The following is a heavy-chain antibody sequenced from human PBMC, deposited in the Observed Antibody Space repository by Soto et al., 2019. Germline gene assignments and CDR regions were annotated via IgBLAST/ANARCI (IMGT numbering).Heavy chain of an antibody. Sequence: SETLSLTCTVSGGCISSGGYYWSWNRQHPGKGLEWIGYTYYSGSTYYNPSLKSRVTISVDTSKNQFSLKLSSVTAADTAVYYCARAAHYSSPFRWFDPWGQGTLVTVSS. CDR2: TYYSGST. V-gene: IGHV4-31*03. D-gene: IGHD6-13*01. CDR3: ARAAHYSSPFRWFDP. J-gene: IGHJ5*02. CDR1: GGCISSGGYY.